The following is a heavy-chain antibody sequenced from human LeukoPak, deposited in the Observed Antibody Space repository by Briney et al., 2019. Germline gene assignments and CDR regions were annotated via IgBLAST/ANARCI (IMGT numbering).Heavy chain of an antibody. D-gene: IGHD2-8*01. CDR2: IRRESEFI. J-gene: IGHJ3*01. V-gene: IGHV3-48*02. CDR1: GFSISSFP. CDR3: VRDHEWAFDL. Sequence: GGSLRLSCADSGFSISSFPFNWVRQAPGKGLEWIAHIRRESEFISYADSVKGRFTISRDNGKKTLYLQMSSLRDEDTAVYFCVRDHEWAFDLWGQGTMVTVSS.